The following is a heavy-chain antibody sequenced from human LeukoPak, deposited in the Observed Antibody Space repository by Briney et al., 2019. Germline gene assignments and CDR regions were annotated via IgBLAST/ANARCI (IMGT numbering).Heavy chain of an antibody. CDR2: IYYSGST. V-gene: IGHV4-59*01. J-gene: IGHJ4*02. CDR1: GGSISSYY. D-gene: IGHD3-3*01. Sequence: PSETLSLTCTVSGGSISSYYWSWLRQPPGKGLEWIGYIYYSGSTNYNPSLKSRVTISVDTSKNQFSLKLSSVTAADTAVYYCARGAPDFWSGYFFDYWGQGTLVTVSS. CDR3: ARGAPDFWSGYFFDY.